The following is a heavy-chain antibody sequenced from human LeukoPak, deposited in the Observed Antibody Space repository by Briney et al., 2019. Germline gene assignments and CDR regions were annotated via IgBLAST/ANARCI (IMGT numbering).Heavy chain of an antibody. J-gene: IGHJ4*02. CDR1: GYTFTSYY. CDR3: ARDDIDYGSGSYMDY. D-gene: IGHD3-10*01. V-gene: IGHV1-46*03. Sequence: ASVKVSCKASGYTFTSYYMHWVRQAPGQGLERMGIINPSGGSTSYAQKLQGRITMTRDTSTSTVYMELSSLRSEDTAVYCCARDDIDYGSGSYMDYWGQGTLVTVSS. CDR2: INPSGGST.